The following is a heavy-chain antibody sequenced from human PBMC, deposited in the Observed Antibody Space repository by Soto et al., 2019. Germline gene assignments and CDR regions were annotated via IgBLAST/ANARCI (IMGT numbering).Heavy chain of an antibody. V-gene: IGHV4-34*01. Sequence: PSETLSLSCAVYGGSFSDYYWSWIRQSPKKGLEWIGEIDHIGITSYNPSLKSRVAMSIDTSKNQFSLKLTSVTAADTAVYYCARGKGYSGYDYFDPWGQGTLVTVSS. D-gene: IGHD5-12*01. CDR3: ARGKGYSGYDYFDP. CDR1: GGSFSDYY. CDR2: IDHIGIT. J-gene: IGHJ5*02.